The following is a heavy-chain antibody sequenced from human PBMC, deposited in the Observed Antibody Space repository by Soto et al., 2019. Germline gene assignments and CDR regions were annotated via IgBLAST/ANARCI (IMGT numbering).Heavy chain of an antibody. V-gene: IGHV3-23*01. D-gene: IGHD3-22*01. J-gene: IGHJ4*02. CDR1: EFTFSSYA. CDR2: ISGSDGST. CDR3: AKGVMDGSGSYAYFDY. Sequence: LRLSCASSEFTFSSYAMSWVRRAPGKGLEWVSAISGSDGSTYYADYVKGRFTISRDTSKNTLYLQMNSLRAEDTAVYYCAKGVMDGSGSYAYFDYWGQGTLVTVSS.